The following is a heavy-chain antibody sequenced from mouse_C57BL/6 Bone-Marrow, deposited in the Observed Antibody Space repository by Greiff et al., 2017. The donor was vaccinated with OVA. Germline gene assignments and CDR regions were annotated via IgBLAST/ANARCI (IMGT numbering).Heavy chain of an antibody. CDR3: ATPMVTTWYFDV. CDR2: IDPENGDT. J-gene: IGHJ1*03. CDR1: GFTFKDDY. V-gene: IGHV14-4*01. D-gene: IGHD2-2*01. Sequence: VQLQQSGAELVRPGASVKLSCTASGFTFKDDYMHWVKQRPEQGLEWIGWIDPENGDTEYASKFQGKATITADTSSNTAYLQLSSLTSDDTAVYYCATPMVTTWYFDVWGTGTTVTVSS.